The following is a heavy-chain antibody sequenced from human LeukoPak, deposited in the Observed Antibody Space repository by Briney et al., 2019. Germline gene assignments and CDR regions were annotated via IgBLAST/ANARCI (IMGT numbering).Heavy chain of an antibody. V-gene: IGHV3-11*04. CDR3: ARRGVVAPMYYSDY. CDR2: ISSSGSTI. D-gene: IGHD2-21*01. CDR1: AFTFSDYY. Sequence: GGSLRLSCAASAFTFSDYYMSWIRQAPGKGLEWVSYISSSGSTIYYADSVKGRFTTSRDNAKNSLYLQMNSLRAEDTAVYYCARRGVVAPMYYSDYCGQGTLVTVSS. J-gene: IGHJ4*02.